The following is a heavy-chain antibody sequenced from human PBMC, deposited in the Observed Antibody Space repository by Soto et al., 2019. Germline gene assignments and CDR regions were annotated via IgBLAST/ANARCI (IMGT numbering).Heavy chain of an antibody. CDR1: GFTFSTYW. Sequence: GGSLRLSCAASGFTFSTYWMHWVRQVPGKGLVWVSRVNNDGSSTAYADSVKGRFTISRDNAENTLYLQMNSLRAEDTAVYYCTRASGYDFDYWGQGTLVTVS. V-gene: IGHV3-74*01. J-gene: IGHJ4*02. CDR2: VNNDGSST. CDR3: TRASGYDFDY. D-gene: IGHD5-12*01.